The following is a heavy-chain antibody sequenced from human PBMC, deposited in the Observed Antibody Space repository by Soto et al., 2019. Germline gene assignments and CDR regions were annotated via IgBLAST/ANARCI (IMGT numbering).Heavy chain of an antibody. Sequence: EVHLVESGGGLVQTGGSLRLSCAIFESTVSRDWMNWVRQAPGKGLEWVAHINQDGSEKYYVDSVKGRFTISRDNAKKSRYLQLNSLRPVDTDMYYCSGGVGDAFWGQGTLVTVSS. V-gene: IGHV3-7*04. J-gene: IGHJ4*02. CDR2: INQDGSEK. CDR3: SGGVGDAF. CDR1: ESTVSRDW. D-gene: IGHD1-26*01.